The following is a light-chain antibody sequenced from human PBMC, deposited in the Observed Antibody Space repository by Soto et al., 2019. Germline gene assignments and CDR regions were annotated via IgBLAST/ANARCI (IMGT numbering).Light chain of an antibody. J-gene: IGLJ1*01. CDR1: SSDVGGYNY. Sequence: QSALTQPASVSGSPGQSITISCTGTSSDVGGYNYVSWYQQHPGKAPKLMIYEVSNRPSGVSNRFSGSKSGNTASLTISGLQADDEADYCCSSYTRSSSLVFGTGTKLTVL. CDR3: SSYTRSSSLV. CDR2: EVS. V-gene: IGLV2-14*01.